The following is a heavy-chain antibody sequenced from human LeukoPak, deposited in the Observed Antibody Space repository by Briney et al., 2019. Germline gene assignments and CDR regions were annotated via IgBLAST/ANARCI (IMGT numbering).Heavy chain of an antibody. V-gene: IGHV5-51*01. CDR3: ARLDWTGGNFYSS. D-gene: IGHD2-21*02. CDR1: EYRFITHW. Sequence: GESLKISCKGSEYRFITHWIAWVRPMPGKGLEWMSIIYPDDSDTKYSPSFQGQVIISADKSIRTAYLQWSSLKASDTAVYYCARLDWTGGNFYSSWGQGTQVIVSS. J-gene: IGHJ5*02. CDR2: IYPDDSDT.